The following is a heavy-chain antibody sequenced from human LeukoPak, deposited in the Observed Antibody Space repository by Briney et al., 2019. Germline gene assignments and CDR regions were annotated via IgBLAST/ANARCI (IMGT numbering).Heavy chain of an antibody. Sequence: SETLSLTCTVSGGSISSYYWSWIRQPAGKGLEWIGRIYTSGSTNYNPSLKSRVTISVDTSKNQFSLKLSSVTAADTAVYYCARGRLAAAGRPSWFDPWGQGTLVTVSS. CDR3: ARGRLAAAGRPSWFDP. D-gene: IGHD6-13*01. CDR2: IYTSGST. CDR1: GGSISSYY. V-gene: IGHV4-4*07. J-gene: IGHJ5*02.